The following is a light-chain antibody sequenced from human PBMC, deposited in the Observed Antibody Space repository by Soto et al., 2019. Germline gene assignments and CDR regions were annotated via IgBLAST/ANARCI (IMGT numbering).Light chain of an antibody. Sequence: EIVMTQSPATLSVSPGERATLSCRASQSVSSNLAWYQQKPGQAPRLLIYGASTRATGIPARFSGSGSGTEFTLTISSLQSEDFAVYYCQQCSTWPHWTVGQGTKVDIK. V-gene: IGKV3-15*01. CDR1: QSVSSN. J-gene: IGKJ1*01. CDR3: QQCSTWPHWT. CDR2: GAS.